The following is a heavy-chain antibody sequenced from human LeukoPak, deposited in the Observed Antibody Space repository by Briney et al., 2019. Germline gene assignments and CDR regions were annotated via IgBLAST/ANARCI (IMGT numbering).Heavy chain of an antibody. CDR2: FYYGGTT. Sequence: SETLSLTCTDSGGSLGPCYYWGWIRQPPGKGLEWIGTFYYGGTTFYSPSLKSRVTISGETSKDQFSLKLSSVTAADTAVYYCVRLGCTNLDPPLLWGRSTLVTVSS. CDR3: VRLGCTNLDPPLL. J-gene: IGHJ1*01. D-gene: IGHD2-8*01. CDR1: GGSLGPCYY. V-gene: IGHV4-39*01.